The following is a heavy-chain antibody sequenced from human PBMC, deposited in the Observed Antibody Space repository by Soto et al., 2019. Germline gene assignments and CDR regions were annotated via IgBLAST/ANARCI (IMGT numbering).Heavy chain of an antibody. CDR1: GYTFTGHY. V-gene: IGHV1-2*02. CDR3: GRGRSGQIVVFY. J-gene: IGHJ4*02. Sequence: ASVKVSCKASGYTFTGHYIHWVRQAPEQGPEWMGEIGPESGATRYAQKFQGRVTITRDTSITTVYMELKNLSPDDTAVYYCGRGRSGQIVVFYWGQGTPVTV. CDR2: IGPESGAT. D-gene: IGHD1-26*01.